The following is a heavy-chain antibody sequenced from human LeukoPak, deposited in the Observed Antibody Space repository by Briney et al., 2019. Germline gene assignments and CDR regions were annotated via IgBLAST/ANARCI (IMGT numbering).Heavy chain of an antibody. CDR2: IYSDGGT. CDR1: GFTVSNNY. V-gene: IGHV3-53*01. J-gene: IGHJ4*02. Sequence: GGPLRLSCAVSGFTVSNNYMSWVRQAPGKGLEYVSVIYSDGGTFYSESVKGRFTISRDYSKNTLYLQMNSLRADDTAVYYCASSYGGNLDYWGQGTLVTVSS. D-gene: IGHD4-23*01. CDR3: ASSYGGNLDY.